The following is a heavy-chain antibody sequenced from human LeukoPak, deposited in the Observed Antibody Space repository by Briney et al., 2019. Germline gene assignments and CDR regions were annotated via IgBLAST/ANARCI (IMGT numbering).Heavy chain of an antibody. CDR2: ISSSSSYI. CDR3: ARHEAAGGWYFDL. J-gene: IGHJ2*01. D-gene: IGHD6-13*01. CDR1: GFTFSNAW. V-gene: IGHV3-21*01. Sequence: GGSLRLSCAASGFTFSNAWMSWVRQAPGNGLEWVSSISSSSSYIYYADSVKGRFTISRDNAKNSLYLQMNSLRAEDTAVYYCARHEAAGGWYFDLWGRGTLVTVSS.